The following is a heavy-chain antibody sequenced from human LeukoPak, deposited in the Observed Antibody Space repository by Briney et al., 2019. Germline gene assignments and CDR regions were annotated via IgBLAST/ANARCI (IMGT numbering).Heavy chain of an antibody. Sequence: GGSLRLSCAASGFTYRSYAMHWVRQAPGKGLEWVAVISCDGSNKYYAYSVEGLFTISRDNYKNPLYLQMNRLTDEDTAVYYGERGASQWLLRPDYFDYWGQGPLVTVSS. CDR2: ISCDGSNK. V-gene: IGHV3-30*01. D-gene: IGHD3-22*01. CDR1: GFTYRSYA. J-gene: IGHJ4*02. CDR3: ERGASQWLLRPDYFDY.